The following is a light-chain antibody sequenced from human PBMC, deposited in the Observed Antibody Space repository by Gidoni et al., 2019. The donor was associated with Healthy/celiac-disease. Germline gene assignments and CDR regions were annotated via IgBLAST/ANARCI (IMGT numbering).Light chain of an antibody. CDR3: FSYAGSSTL. CDR1: SSDVGSYNL. V-gene: IGLV2-23*01. Sequence: QSALTQTASVSGSPGQSIPISCTGTSSDVGSYNLVSWYQQHPGKAPKLMIYEGSKRHSGVSNRFSGSKSGNTASLTISGLQAEDEADYYCFSYAGSSTLFGGGNKLTVL. CDR2: EGS. J-gene: IGLJ2*01.